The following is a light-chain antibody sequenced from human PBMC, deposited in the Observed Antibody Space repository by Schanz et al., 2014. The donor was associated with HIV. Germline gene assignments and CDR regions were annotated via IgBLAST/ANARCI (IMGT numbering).Light chain of an antibody. CDR1: QSVSSN. CDR3: QQYGSSSPWT. Sequence: EIVLTQSPATLSVSPGERATLSCRASQSVSSNLAWYQQKPGQAPRLLIYDASTRATGIPARFSGSGSGTDFTLTITRLEAEDFAVYYCQQYGSSSPWTFGQGTKVEIK. J-gene: IGKJ1*01. CDR2: DAS. V-gene: IGKV3D-15*02.